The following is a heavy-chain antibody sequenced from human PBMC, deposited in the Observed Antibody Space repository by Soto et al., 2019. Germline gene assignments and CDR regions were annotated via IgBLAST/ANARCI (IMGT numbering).Heavy chain of an antibody. D-gene: IGHD6-6*01. CDR2: INPSGGT. CDR1: GGSFSTDY. Sequence: QVQLQQWGAGLLKPSETLSLTCAVYGGSFSTDYWSWIRQPPGKGLEWIGEINPSGGTNYNPSLKSRVTRSVATSKNQFSLKLSSVTAADTAVYYCARVLAARASRDFDYWGQGTLVTVSS. CDR3: ARVLAARASRDFDY. V-gene: IGHV4-34*01. J-gene: IGHJ4*02.